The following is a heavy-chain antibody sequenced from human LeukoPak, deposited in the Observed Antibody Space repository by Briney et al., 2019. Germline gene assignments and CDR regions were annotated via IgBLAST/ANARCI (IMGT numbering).Heavy chain of an antibody. CDR1: GGSISSYY. V-gene: IGHV4-4*07. CDR3: ARAQRPYCSSTSCYKPYYYYMDV. J-gene: IGHJ6*03. Sequence: PSETLSLTCTVSGGSISSYYWSWIRQPAGKGLEWIGRIYTIGSTNYNPSLKSRVTMSVDTSKNQFSLKLSSVTAADTAVYYCARAQRPYCSSTSCYKPYYYYMDVWGKGTTVTVSS. D-gene: IGHD2-2*02. CDR2: IYTIGST.